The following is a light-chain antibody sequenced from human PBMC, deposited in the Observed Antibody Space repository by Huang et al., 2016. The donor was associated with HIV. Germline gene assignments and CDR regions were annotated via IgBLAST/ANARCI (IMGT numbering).Light chain of an antibody. V-gene: IGKV3-15*01. CDR1: QSVFKH. Sequence: ENLMTQSPSTLSVSPGESATLSCRASQSVFKHLAWYQQKPGQAPKLLIYGSSTRAAGIPARFSGSGSGTDFTLTISSLQSEDFAVYYCQQYNTSPRTFGQGTKVEV. CDR3: QQYNTSPRT. CDR2: GSS. J-gene: IGKJ1*01.